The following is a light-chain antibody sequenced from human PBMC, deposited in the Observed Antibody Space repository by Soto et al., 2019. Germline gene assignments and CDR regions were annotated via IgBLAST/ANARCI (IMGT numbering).Light chain of an antibody. CDR2: GAS. V-gene: IGKV3-20*01. Sequence: EILLTQSPGTLSLSAGERATLSCRASQSVSNNYLAWYQQKPGQAPSLLIYGASNRATGIPDTLSGSGSGTDFTLTISRLEPEDFAVYYCQQYGSSGTFGQGTKVDIK. J-gene: IGKJ1*01. CDR3: QQYGSSGT. CDR1: QSVSNNY.